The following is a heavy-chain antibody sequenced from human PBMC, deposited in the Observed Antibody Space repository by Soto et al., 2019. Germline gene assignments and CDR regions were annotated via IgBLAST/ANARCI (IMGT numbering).Heavy chain of an antibody. CDR2: IIPIFGTA. CDR3: ARDAGGQWPECY. CDR1: GGTFSSYA. J-gene: IGHJ4*02. D-gene: IGHD6-19*01. Sequence: QVQLVQSGAEVKKPGSSVKVSCKASGGTFSSYAISWVRQAPGQGLEWMGGIIPIFGTANYAQKFQGRVTITADESASTAGMELSSLSSEDTAVYYCARDAGGQWPECYWGQGTLVTVSS. V-gene: IGHV1-69*12.